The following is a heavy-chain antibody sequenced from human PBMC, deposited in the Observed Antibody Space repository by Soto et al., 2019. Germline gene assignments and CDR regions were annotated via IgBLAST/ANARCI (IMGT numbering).Heavy chain of an antibody. CDR3: ARDLDPYYYDSSGSGIFDY. CDR1: GGTFSSYA. CDR2: IIPIFGTA. J-gene: IGHJ4*02. Sequence: GASVKVSCKASGGTFSSYAISWVRQAPGQGLEWMGGIIPIFGTANYAQKFQGRVTITADESTSTAYMELSSLRSEDTAVYYCARDLDPYYYDSSGSGIFDYWGQGTLVTV. V-gene: IGHV1-69*13. D-gene: IGHD3-22*01.